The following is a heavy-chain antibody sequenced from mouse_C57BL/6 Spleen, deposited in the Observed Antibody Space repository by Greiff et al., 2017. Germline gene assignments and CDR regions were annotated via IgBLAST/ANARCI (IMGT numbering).Heavy chain of an antibody. CDR1: GFTFSSYA. Sequence: EVHLVESGEGLVKPGGSLKLSCAASGFTFSSYAMSWVRQTPEKRLEWVAYISSGGDYIYYADTVKGRFTISRDNARNTLYLQMSSLKSEDTAMYYCTRGGDYEDYAMDYWGQGTSVTVSS. D-gene: IGHD2-4*01. V-gene: IGHV5-9-1*02. CDR3: TRGGDYEDYAMDY. J-gene: IGHJ4*01. CDR2: ISSGGDYI.